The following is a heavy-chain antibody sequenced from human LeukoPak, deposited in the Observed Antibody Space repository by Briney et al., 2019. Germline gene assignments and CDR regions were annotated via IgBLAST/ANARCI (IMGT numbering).Heavy chain of an antibody. CDR3: ARDRVVYYRSGSYLRSYNWFDP. CDR1: GGSIRSGSYY. CDR2: IYTSGST. V-gene: IGHV4-61*02. J-gene: IGHJ5*02. Sequence: PSESLSLTCTVSGGSIRSGSYYWSWIRQPAGKGLEWIGRIYTSGSTNYNPSLKSRVTISVDTSKNQFSLKLSSVTAADTAVYYCARDRVVYYRSGSYLRSYNWFDPWGQGTLVTVSS. D-gene: IGHD3-10*01.